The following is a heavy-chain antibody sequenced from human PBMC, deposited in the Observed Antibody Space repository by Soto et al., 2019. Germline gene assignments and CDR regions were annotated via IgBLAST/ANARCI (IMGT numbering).Heavy chain of an antibody. D-gene: IGHD1-1*01. CDR1: GFTLSDYY. Sequence: QVQLVESGGGLVKPGGSLRLSCAASGFTLSDYYMTWIRQAPGKGLEWVSDISISGTTIHYADSVRGRFTISRDNAKYSLWLQMNTLIADDSAVYYCATFRADGQYNFWGQGTLVTGSS. CDR3: ATFRADGQYNF. CDR2: ISISGTTI. V-gene: IGHV3-11*01. J-gene: IGHJ4*02.